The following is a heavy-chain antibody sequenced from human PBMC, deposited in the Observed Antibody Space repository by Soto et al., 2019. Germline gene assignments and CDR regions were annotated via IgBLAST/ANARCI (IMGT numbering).Heavy chain of an antibody. D-gene: IGHD6-6*01. CDR2: IYYNGNT. CDR1: GGSVNSYY. Sequence: SETLSLTCTVSGGSVNSYYWSWLRQPPGKGLEWIGYIYYNGNTNYNPSLKSRVTISIDTSKNQFSLKLSSVTAADTAVYYCARHGSSSAGAFDIWGQGTMVTVSS. J-gene: IGHJ3*02. CDR3: ARHGSSSAGAFDI. V-gene: IGHV4-59*08.